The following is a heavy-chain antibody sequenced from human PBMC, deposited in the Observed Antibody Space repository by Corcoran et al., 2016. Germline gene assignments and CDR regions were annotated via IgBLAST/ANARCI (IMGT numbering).Heavy chain of an antibody. CDR2: INHSGST. J-gene: IGHJ5*02. CDR3: ARGGDSVVVVAASRSVGFDP. Sequence: QVQLQQWGAGLLKPSETLSLTCAVYGGSFSGYYWSWIRQPPGKGLEWIGEINHSGSTNYNPSLKSRVTISVDTSKNQFSLKLSSVTAADTAVCYCARGGDSVVVVAASRSVGFDPWGQGTLVTVSS. CDR1: GGSFSGYY. D-gene: IGHD2-15*01. V-gene: IGHV4-34*01.